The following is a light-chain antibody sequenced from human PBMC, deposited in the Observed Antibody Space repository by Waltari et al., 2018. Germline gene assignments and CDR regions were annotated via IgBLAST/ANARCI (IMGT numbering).Light chain of an antibody. CDR3: QQSFTSPWT. V-gene: IGKV3-20*01. CDR2: GAS. Sequence: DIVLTQSPGTLSLSPGERATLSCRASQSVSSSYLAWYQQRPGQAPRLLIYGASDRATGIPHRCSGSGSGAHFTLTISRLEPEDFAVYFCQQSFTSPWTFGQGTKVEIK. J-gene: IGKJ1*01. CDR1: QSVSSSY.